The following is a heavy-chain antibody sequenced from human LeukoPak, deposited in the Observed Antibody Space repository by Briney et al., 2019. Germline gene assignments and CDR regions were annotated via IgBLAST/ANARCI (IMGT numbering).Heavy chain of an antibody. CDR1: GFTFSSYA. Sequence: GASLRLSCAASGFTFSSYAMSWVRQAPGKGLDWVSAISGSGGSTYYADSVKGRFTISRDNSKNTLYLQMNSLRAEDTAVYYCATARKQWLVLGWFDPWGQGTLVTVSS. D-gene: IGHD6-19*01. CDR3: ATARKQWLVLGWFDP. V-gene: IGHV3-23*01. J-gene: IGHJ5*02. CDR2: ISGSGGST.